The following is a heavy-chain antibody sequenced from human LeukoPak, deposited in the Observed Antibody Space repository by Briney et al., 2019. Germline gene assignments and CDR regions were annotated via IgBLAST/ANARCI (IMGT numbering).Heavy chain of an antibody. CDR3: ARQRHSGGSADWFDP. CDR2: IYYSGST. CDR1: GGSISSSSSY. D-gene: IGHD3-10*01. V-gene: IGHV4-39*01. Sequence: PSETLSLTCTVSGGSISSSSSYWGWIRQPPGKGLEWIVSIYYSGSTYYNPSLKSRVTISVDTSKNQFSLKLSSVTAADTAVYYCARQRHSGGSADWFDPWGQGTLVIVSS. J-gene: IGHJ5*02.